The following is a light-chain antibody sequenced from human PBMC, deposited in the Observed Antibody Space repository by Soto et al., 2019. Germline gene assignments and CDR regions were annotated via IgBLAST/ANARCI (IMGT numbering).Light chain of an antibody. CDR2: DAF. Sequence: EIVLTQSPATLSLSPGERATLSCRASQSVGSYLAWYQQKPGQAPRLLIYDAFNRATGIPARFSGSGSGTDFTLTISSLEPEDFAVYYCQQRSNWPPVTFGGGIKVEIK. J-gene: IGKJ4*01. CDR1: QSVGSY. CDR3: QQRSNWPPVT. V-gene: IGKV3-11*01.